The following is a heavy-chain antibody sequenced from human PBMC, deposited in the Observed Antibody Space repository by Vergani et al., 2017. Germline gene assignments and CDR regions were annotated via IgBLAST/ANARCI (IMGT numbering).Heavy chain of an antibody. CDR3: ARGKWGAFDI. D-gene: IGHD1-26*01. Sequence: QVQLQESGPGLVKPSETLSLTCTVSGGSISSYYWSWIRQPPGKGLEWIGYIYYSGSTNYNPSLKSRVTISVDTSKNQFSLKLSSVTAADTAVYYCARGKWGAFDIWGQGTMVTVSS. CDR1: GGSISSYY. J-gene: IGHJ3*02. V-gene: IGHV4-59*01. CDR2: IYYSGST.